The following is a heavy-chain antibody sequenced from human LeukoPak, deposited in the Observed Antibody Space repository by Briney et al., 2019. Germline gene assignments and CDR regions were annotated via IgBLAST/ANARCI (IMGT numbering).Heavy chain of an antibody. D-gene: IGHD5-12*01. V-gene: IGHV3-23*01. J-gene: IGHJ4*02. CDR1: GFTFSSYS. Sequence: GGSLRLSCAASGFTFSSYSMNWVRQAPGKGLEWVSAISGSGGSTYYADSVKGRFTISRDNSKNTLYLQMNSRRAEDTAVYYCAKGNSGYDFFDYWGQGTLVTVSS. CDR3: AKGNSGYDFFDY. CDR2: ISGSGGST.